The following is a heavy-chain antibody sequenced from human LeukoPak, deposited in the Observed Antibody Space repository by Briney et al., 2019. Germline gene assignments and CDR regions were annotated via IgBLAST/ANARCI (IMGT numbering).Heavy chain of an antibody. CDR1: GFTFSSYA. Sequence: GGSLRLSCAASGFTFSSYAMHWVRQAPGKGLEWVAVISYDGSNKYYADSVKGRFTISRDNSKNTLYLQTNSLRAEDTAVYYCASHYSPIVVVPAAIDYWGQGTLVTVSS. J-gene: IGHJ4*02. CDR2: ISYDGSNK. V-gene: IGHV3-30*01. CDR3: ASHYSPIVVVPAAIDY. D-gene: IGHD2-2*01.